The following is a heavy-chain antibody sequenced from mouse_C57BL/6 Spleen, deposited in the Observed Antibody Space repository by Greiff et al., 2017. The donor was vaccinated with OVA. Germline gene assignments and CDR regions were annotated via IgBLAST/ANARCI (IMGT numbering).Heavy chain of an antibody. Sequence: DVKLVESGGGLVQPGGSLSLSCAASGFTFTDYYMRWVRQPPGKALEWLGFIRHKASGYTTEYSASVKGRFTISRDNSQSILYLQMNALRAEDSATYFCARLGRGYYYALDYWGQGTSVTVSS. CDR1: GFTFTDYY. D-gene: IGHD4-1*01. CDR2: IRHKASGYTT. J-gene: IGHJ4*01. CDR3: ARLGRGYYYALDY. V-gene: IGHV7-3*01.